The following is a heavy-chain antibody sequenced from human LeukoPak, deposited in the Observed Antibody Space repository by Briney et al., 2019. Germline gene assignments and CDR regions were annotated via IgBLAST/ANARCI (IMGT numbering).Heavy chain of an antibody. D-gene: IGHD3-9*01. J-gene: IGHJ3*02. CDR3: ARGTRLRYFDYDAFDI. CDR2: IIPILGIA. V-gene: IGHV1-69*04. CDR1: GGTFSSYA. Sequence: SVKVSCKASGGTFSSYAIGWVRQAPGQGLEWMGRIIPILGIANYAQKFQGRVTITADKSTSTAYMELSSLRSEDTAVYYCARGTRLRYFDYDAFDIWGQGTMVTVSS.